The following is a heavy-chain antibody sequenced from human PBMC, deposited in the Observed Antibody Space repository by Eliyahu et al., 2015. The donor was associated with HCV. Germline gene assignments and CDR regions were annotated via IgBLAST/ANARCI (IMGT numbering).Heavy chain of an antibody. Sequence: QVQLVQSGTEVKKPGSSMKISCKASGGTFSRYAGSWLRQAPGQGLEWIGGIIPLFGTTYYAQEFQGRVAIIADESKTTLSMELSGLRSDDTAVYYCAAGNTYCDSVSCRFDFWGQGVLVTVSS. J-gene: IGHJ4*02. V-gene: IGHV1-69*01. D-gene: IGHD2-2*01. CDR1: GGTFSRYA. CDR2: IIPLFGTT. CDR3: AAGNTYCDSVSCRFDF.